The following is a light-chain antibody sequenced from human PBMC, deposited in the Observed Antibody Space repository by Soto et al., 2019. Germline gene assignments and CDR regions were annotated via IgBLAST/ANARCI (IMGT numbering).Light chain of an antibody. V-gene: IGKV3-15*01. J-gene: IGKJ4*01. CDR1: QSVSRN. CDR3: QQYNNLLALT. Sequence: EIVMTQSPSTLSVSPGERATLSCRASQSVSRNLAWYQQKPGQAPRLLIYGASTRATGIPARFSGSGSGTEFTLTISSLQSEDFAVYYCQQYNNLLALTFGGGTKVEIK. CDR2: GAS.